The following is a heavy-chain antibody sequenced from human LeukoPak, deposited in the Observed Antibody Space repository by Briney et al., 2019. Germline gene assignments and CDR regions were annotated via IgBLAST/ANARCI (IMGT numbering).Heavy chain of an antibody. J-gene: IGHJ3*02. CDR3: ARDKGSSWSDAFDI. D-gene: IGHD6-13*01. CDR2: ISIPGSIT. Sequence: PGGSLRLSCAASGFTFNYYAMTWVRQAPGKGLEWVSVISIPGSITYADSVKGRFTTSRDNSKNTLYLQMNSLRADDTAVYYCARDKGSSWSDAFDIWGQGTMVTVSS. V-gene: IGHV3-23*03. CDR1: GFTFNYYA.